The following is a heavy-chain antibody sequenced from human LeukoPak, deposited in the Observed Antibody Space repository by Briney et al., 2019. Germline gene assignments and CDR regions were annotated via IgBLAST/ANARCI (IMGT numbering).Heavy chain of an antibody. Sequence: GGSLRLSCAASGFTFSSYWMHWVRQAPGQGLVWVSRINSDGSTTTYADSVKGRFTISRDNAKNTLYLQMNSLRAEDTAVYYCMPIAVAGEIADWGQGTLVTVSS. CDR3: MPIAVAGEIAD. CDR2: INSDGSTT. D-gene: IGHD6-19*01. V-gene: IGHV3-74*01. J-gene: IGHJ4*02. CDR1: GFTFSSYW.